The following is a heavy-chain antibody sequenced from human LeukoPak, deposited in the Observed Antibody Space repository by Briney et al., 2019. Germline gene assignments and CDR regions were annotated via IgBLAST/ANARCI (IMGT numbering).Heavy chain of an antibody. D-gene: IGHD4-11*01. Sequence: SETLSLTCTVSGGSISIYYWSWIRQPPGKGLEWIGYINYSGSTNYNPSLKSRVTISVDTSKNQFSLKLTSVTAADTAVYYCARDTDYSNPSYMDVWGKGTTVTVSS. V-gene: IGHV4-59*01. CDR2: INYSGST. CDR3: ARDTDYSNPSYMDV. J-gene: IGHJ6*03. CDR1: GGSISIYY.